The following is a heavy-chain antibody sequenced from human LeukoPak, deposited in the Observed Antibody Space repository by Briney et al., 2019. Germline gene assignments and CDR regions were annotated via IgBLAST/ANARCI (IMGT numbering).Heavy chain of an antibody. Sequence: QPGRSLRLSCAASGFTFSSYAMHWVRQAPGKGLEWVAVISYDGSNKYYADSVKGRFTIFRDNSKNTLYLQMNSLRAEDTAVYYCARGNGYHLLDYWGQGTLVTVSS. V-gene: IGHV3-30-3*01. CDR2: ISYDGSNK. D-gene: IGHD5-24*01. CDR3: ARGNGYHLLDY. CDR1: GFTFSSYA. J-gene: IGHJ4*02.